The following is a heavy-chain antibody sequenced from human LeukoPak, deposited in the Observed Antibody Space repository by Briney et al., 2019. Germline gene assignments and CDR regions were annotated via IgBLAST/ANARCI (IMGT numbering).Heavy chain of an antibody. CDR1: GFTFSSYG. V-gene: IGHV3-33*01. Sequence: PGGSLRLSCAASGFTFSSYGMHWVRQAPGKGLEWVAVIWYDGSNKYYADSVKGRFTISRDNSKNTLYLQMNSLRAEDTAVYYCARDPTDYDFWSGYYYQDCWGQGTLVTVSS. J-gene: IGHJ4*02. CDR3: ARDPTDYDFWSGYYYQDC. CDR2: IWYDGSNK. D-gene: IGHD3-3*01.